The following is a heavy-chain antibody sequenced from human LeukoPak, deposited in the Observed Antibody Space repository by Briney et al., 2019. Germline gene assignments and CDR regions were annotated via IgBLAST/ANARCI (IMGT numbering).Heavy chain of an antibody. D-gene: IGHD5-18*01. CDR3: ARGARGYSYGHFDY. CDR1: GGSISSYY. J-gene: IGHJ4*02. Sequence: NPSETLSLTCTVSGGSISSYYWSWIRQPPGKGLEWIGYIYYSGSTNYNPSLKSRVTISVDTSKNQFSLKLSSVTAADTAVYYCARGARGYSYGHFDYWGQGTLVTGSS. V-gene: IGHV4-59*01. CDR2: IYYSGST.